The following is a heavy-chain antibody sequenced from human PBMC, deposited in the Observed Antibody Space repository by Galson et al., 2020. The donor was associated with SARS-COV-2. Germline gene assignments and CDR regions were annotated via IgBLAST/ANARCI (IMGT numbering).Heavy chain of an antibody. CDR3: AHRSVAIFGIDP. Sequence: KALEWLALIYWDDDKRYSPSLKSRLTITKDTSKNQVVLTMTNMDPVDTATYYCAHRSVAIFGIDPWGQGTLVTVSS. D-gene: IGHD3-3*01. CDR2: IYWDDDK. V-gene: IGHV2-5*02. J-gene: IGHJ5*02.